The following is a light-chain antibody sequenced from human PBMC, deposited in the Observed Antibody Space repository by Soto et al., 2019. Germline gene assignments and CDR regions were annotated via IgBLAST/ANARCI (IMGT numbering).Light chain of an antibody. V-gene: IGLV2-14*03. CDR1: SSDIGAYNS. Sequence: QSALTQPASVSASPGQSITISCTGTSSDIGAYNSVSWYQQHPGEAPQLIIYDVSYRPSGISRRFSGSKSGNTASLTVSVLQADDDADYYCASYTTGRIRVFGGGTKLTVL. CDR3: ASYTTGRIRV. J-gene: IGLJ2*01. CDR2: DVS.